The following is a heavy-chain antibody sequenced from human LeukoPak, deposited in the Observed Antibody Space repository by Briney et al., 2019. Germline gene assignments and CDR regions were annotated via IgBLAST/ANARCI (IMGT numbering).Heavy chain of an antibody. CDR3: ARGTGYYYYYMDV. CDR2: IISSTNTI. J-gene: IGHJ6*03. CDR1: GFTFSSYN. V-gene: IGHV3-48*01. D-gene: IGHD3-22*01. Sequence: PGGSLRLSCAASGFTFSSYNMNWVRRDPGKGRDGVSYIISSTNTIYYADSVKGGFTISRDNAKNSLYLQMNSLRAEDTAVYYCARGTGYYYYYMDVWGKGTTVTVSS.